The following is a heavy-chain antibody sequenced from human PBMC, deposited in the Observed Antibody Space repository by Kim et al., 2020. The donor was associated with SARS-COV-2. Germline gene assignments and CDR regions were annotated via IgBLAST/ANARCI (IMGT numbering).Heavy chain of an antibody. Sequence: GGSLRLSCAASGFSFSSYNMNWVRQAPGKGLEWVSSISTGSTYIYYADSVKGRFTISRDNAKNSLYLQMNSLRAEDTAVYYCARARYYYDSSGYLPDAFVIWGQGTMVTVSS. CDR2: ISTGSTYI. D-gene: IGHD3-22*01. V-gene: IGHV3-21*01. J-gene: IGHJ3*02. CDR1: GFSFSSYN. CDR3: ARARYYYDSSGYLPDAFVI.